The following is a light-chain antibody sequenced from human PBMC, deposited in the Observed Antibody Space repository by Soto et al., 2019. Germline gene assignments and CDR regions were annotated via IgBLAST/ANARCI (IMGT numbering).Light chain of an antibody. J-gene: IGKJ1*01. CDR3: QKYNSAPWT. CDR2: TSS. CDR1: EVINSF. Sequence: DIEMTQSPSSLSASVGDRVTITYRASEVINSFLAWYQQKPGKVPKLLIHTSSTLESGVPSRFSGSGSGTDFTLTISSLQPEDVATYYCQKYNSAPWTFGQGTKVEIK. V-gene: IGKV1-27*01.